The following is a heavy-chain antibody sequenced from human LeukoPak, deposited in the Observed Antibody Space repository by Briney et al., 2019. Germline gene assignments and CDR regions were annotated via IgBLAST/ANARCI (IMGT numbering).Heavy chain of an antibody. V-gene: IGHV3-23*01. Sequence: GGSLRLSCAASGFPFSSHAMRWVRQAPEKGLEWVSAISTGGGCTYYADSVKGRFTISRDNAKNSLFLQMNSLRDEDTAVYFCARKLALWGQGTLVTVSS. J-gene: IGHJ4*02. CDR1: GFPFSSHA. CDR3: ARKLAL. CDR2: ISTGGGCT.